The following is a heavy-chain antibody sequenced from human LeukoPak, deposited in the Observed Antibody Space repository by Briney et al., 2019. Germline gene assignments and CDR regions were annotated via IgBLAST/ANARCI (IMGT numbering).Heavy chain of an antibody. CDR2: ISGSGDST. CDR3: ANNYGSGSAVNYYYYGMDV. D-gene: IGHD3-10*01. V-gene: IGHV3-23*01. CDR1: GFTFSSYA. Sequence: PGGSLRLSCAASGFTFSSYAMSWVRQAPGKGLEWVSAISGSGDSTYYADSVKGRFTISRDNSKNTLYLQMNSLRAEDTAVYYCANNYGSGSAVNYYYYGMDVWGQGTTVTVSS. J-gene: IGHJ6*02.